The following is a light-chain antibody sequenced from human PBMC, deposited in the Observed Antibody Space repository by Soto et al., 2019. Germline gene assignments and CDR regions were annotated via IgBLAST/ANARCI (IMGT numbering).Light chain of an antibody. Sequence: AIQMTQSPSSLSASVGDRVTITCRASQGIRNDLGWYQQRPGKAPKLLIDAASSLQSGVPSRFSGSGSGTDFTLTISSLQPEDFATYYCLQDYNYPGTFGGGTKVEIK. CDR2: AAS. V-gene: IGKV1-6*01. CDR3: LQDYNYPGT. CDR1: QGIRND. J-gene: IGKJ4*01.